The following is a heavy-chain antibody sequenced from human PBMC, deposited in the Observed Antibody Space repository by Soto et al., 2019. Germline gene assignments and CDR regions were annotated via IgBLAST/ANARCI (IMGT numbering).Heavy chain of an antibody. J-gene: IGHJ4*02. V-gene: IGHV4-39*01. Sequence: QLQLQESGPGLVKPSETLSLTCTVSGGSISSSSYYWGWIRQPPGKGLEWIGSIYYSGSTYYNPSLKSRVTISVDTSKNQFSLKLSSVTAADTAVYYCARQGSYPKPFDYWGQGTLVTVSS. D-gene: IGHD3-16*02. CDR3: ARQGSYPKPFDY. CDR2: IYYSGST. CDR1: GGSISSSSYY.